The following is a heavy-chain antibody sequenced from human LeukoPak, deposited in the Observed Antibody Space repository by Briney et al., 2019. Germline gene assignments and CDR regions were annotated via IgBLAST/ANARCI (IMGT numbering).Heavy chain of an antibody. V-gene: IGHV4-38-2*02. CDR3: ARDPDYYGSGSLDY. Sequence: SETLSLTCTVSGYSISSGYYWGWIRQPPGKGLEWIGSIYYSGSTYYNPSLKSRVTISVDTSKNQFSLKLSSVTAADTAVYYCARDPDYYGSGSLDYWGQGTLVTVSS. J-gene: IGHJ4*02. D-gene: IGHD3-10*01. CDR1: GYSISSGYY. CDR2: IYYSGST.